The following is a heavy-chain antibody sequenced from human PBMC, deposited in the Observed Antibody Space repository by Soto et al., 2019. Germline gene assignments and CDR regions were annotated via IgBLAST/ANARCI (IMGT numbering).Heavy chain of an antibody. V-gene: IGHV3-49*03. Sequence: GGALRLSCTASGFTFVDYAMSWFRQAPGKGLEWVGFIRSKAYGGTTHYAASVKGRFTISRDDSKSIAYLQMNSLKTEDTAVYYCSTNYYDSSGYDNWFDPWGQGTLVTVSS. CDR3: STNYYDSSGYDNWFDP. D-gene: IGHD3-22*01. J-gene: IGHJ5*02. CDR2: IRSKAYGGTT. CDR1: GFTFVDYA.